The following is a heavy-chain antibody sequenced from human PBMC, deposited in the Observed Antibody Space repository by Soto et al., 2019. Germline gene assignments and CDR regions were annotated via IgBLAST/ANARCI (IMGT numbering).Heavy chain of an antibody. CDR2: IYPGDSDT. V-gene: IGHV5-51*01. J-gene: IGHJ6*02. Sequence: GESLKISCKGSGYSFTSYWNGWVRQMPGKGLAWMGIIYPGDSDTRSSPSFQGQVTISADKSISTAYLQWSSLTASDTAMYYCARLGGGYSGYGTRYGMDVWGQGTTVTVSS. D-gene: IGHD5-12*01. CDR3: ARLGGGYSGYGTRYGMDV. CDR1: GYSFTSYW.